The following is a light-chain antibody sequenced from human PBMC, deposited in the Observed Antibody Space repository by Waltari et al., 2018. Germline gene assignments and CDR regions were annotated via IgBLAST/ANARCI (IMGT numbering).Light chain of an antibody. Sequence: SYELTQPPSVSVSPGQTVSITCSGDKLGDKYACWYQQKPGQSPVLVIYQDSKRPSGIPERFSGSNSGNTATLTISGTQAMDEADYYCQAWDSSTAAYVFGTGTKVTVL. CDR1: KLGDKY. CDR2: QDS. V-gene: IGLV3-1*01. J-gene: IGLJ1*01. CDR3: QAWDSSTAAYV.